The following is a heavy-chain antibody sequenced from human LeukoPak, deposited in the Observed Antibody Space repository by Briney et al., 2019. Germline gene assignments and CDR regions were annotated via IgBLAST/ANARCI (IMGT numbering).Heavy chain of an antibody. CDR3: ARVTPSYGTIFGVVSLDY. CDR2: INPNSGGT. CDR1: GYTFTGYY. V-gene: IGHV1-2*02. J-gene: IGHJ4*01. Sequence: ASVKVSCKASGYTFTGYYMHWVRQAPGQGLEWMGWINPNSGGTNYAQKFQGRVTMTRDTSISTAYMELSRLRSDDTAVYYCARVTPSYGTIFGVVSLDYWGQEPWSPSPQ. D-gene: IGHD3-3*01.